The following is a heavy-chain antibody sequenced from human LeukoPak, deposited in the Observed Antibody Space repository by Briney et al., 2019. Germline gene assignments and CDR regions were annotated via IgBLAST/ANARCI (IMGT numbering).Heavy chain of an antibody. J-gene: IGHJ4*02. D-gene: IGHD5-18*01. V-gene: IGHV3-33*01. Sequence: AGGSLRLSCAASGFTFSSYGRHWVRQAPGKGLEWVVVIWYDGSNKYYADSVKGRFTISRDNSKNTLYLQMSSLRAEDTAVYYCARDLVGPDQYSYVSDYWGQGTLVTVSS. CDR2: IWYDGSNK. CDR1: GFTFSSYG. CDR3: ARDLVGPDQYSYVSDY.